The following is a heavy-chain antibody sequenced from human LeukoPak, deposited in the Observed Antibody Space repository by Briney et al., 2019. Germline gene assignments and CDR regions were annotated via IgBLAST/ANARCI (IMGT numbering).Heavy chain of an antibody. CDR3: ARRIAARPGARYFDY. CDR1: GGSVSSGSYY. D-gene: IGHD6-6*01. Sequence: SETLSLTCTVSGGSVSSGSYYWSWIRQPPGKGLEWIGYIYYSGSTNYNPSLKSRVTISVDTSKNQFSLKLSSVTAADTAVYYCARRIAARPGARYFDYWGQGTLVTVSS. V-gene: IGHV4-61*01. J-gene: IGHJ4*02. CDR2: IYYSGST.